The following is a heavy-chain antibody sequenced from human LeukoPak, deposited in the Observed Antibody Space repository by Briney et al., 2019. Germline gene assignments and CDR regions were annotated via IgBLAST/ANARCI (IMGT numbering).Heavy chain of an antibody. CDR3: TSDNVDTATYYYYGMDV. D-gene: IGHD5-18*01. CDR2: IRSKAYGGTT. CDR1: GFTFGDYA. J-gene: IGHJ6*02. V-gene: IGHV3-49*03. Sequence: PGGSLRLSCTASGFTFGDYAMSWFRQAPGKGLEWVGFIRSKAYGGTTEYAASVKGRFTISRDDSKSIAYLQMNSLKTEDTAVYYCTSDNVDTATYYYYGMDVWGQGTTVTVSS.